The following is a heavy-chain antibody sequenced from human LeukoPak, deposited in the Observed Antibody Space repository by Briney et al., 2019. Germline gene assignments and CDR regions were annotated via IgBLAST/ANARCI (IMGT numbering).Heavy chain of an antibody. Sequence: ASVKVSCKASGYTFTSYAMHWVRQASGQRLEWMGWINAGNGNTKYSQKFQGRVTVTRDTSASIVYMEVSSLRSEDTAVYYCAVGTTGSTVHFDYWGQGTLVTVSS. V-gene: IGHV1-3*01. D-gene: IGHD4-17*01. CDR2: INAGNGNT. CDR3: AVGTTGSTVHFDY. J-gene: IGHJ4*02. CDR1: GYTFTSYA.